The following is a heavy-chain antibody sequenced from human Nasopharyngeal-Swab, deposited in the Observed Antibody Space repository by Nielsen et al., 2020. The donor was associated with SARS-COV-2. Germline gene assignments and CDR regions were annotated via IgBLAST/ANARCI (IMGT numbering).Heavy chain of an antibody. CDR3: AREGHSSGHAGGFDD. D-gene: IGHD3-22*01. Sequence: WIRQPPGKGLEWVAGISSEGSATHYADNVKDRFSISRGNAKDSLYLQMNSLRVEDTALYYCAREGHSSGHAGGFDDWGQGTLVTVSS. CDR2: ISSEGSAT. V-gene: IGHV3-30-3*01. J-gene: IGHJ4*02.